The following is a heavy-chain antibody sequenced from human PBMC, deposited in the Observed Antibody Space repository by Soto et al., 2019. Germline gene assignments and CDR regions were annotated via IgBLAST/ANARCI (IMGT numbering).Heavy chain of an antibody. CDR2: IYYSGST. CDR3: VGLAGTYHDWYFDL. J-gene: IGHJ2*01. Sequence: QVQLQESGPGLVKPSQTLSLTCTVSGGSISSGDYYWSWIRQPPGKGLEWIGYIYYSGSTYYNPSLKSRVTXXVXTXKNQFSLKLSSVTAADTAVYYCVGLAGTYHDWYFDLWGRGTLVTVSS. D-gene: IGHD6-19*01. CDR1: GGSISSGDYY. V-gene: IGHV4-30-4*01.